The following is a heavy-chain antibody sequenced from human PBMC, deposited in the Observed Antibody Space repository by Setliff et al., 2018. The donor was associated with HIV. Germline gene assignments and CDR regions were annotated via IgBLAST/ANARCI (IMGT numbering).Heavy chain of an antibody. V-gene: IGHV3-11*04. CDR3: VRDINWAFDY. J-gene: IGHJ4*02. D-gene: IGHD1-1*01. CDR2: INREETTE. Sequence: GGSLRLSCAASGFTVSNDYMSWVRQAPGKGLEWISYINREETTEWYADSVKGRFIISRDNAKNSLYLQMSSLRAEDTAVYFCVRDINWAFDYWGQGILVTVSS. CDR1: GFTVSNDY.